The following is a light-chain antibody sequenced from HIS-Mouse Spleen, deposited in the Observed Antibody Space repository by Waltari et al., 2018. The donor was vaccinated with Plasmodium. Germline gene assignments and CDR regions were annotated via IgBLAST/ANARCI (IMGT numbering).Light chain of an antibody. CDR3: QSADSSGTYVV. CDR2: KDS. CDR1: ALPKQY. J-gene: IGLJ2*01. Sequence: SYELTQPPSVSVSPGQTARITCSGDALPKQYAYWYPQKPGQAPVLVIYKDSDRPSGIPERFSGSSSGTTVTLTISGVQAEDEADYYCQSADSSGTYVVFGGGTKLTVL. V-gene: IGLV3-25*03.